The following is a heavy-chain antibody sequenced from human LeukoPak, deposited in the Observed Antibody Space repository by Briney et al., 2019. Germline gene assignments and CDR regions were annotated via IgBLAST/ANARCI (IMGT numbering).Heavy chain of an antibody. Sequence: GGSLRLSCAASGFTFSSYWMHWVRQAPGKGLVWVSRINNDGSNTPYADSVKGRFTISRDNAKNTLYLQMNSLGAEDTAVYYCARGRGICSGASCYSDYWGQGTLVTVSS. CDR3: ARGRGICSGASCYSDY. CDR2: INNDGSNT. D-gene: IGHD2-15*01. V-gene: IGHV3-74*01. J-gene: IGHJ4*02. CDR1: GFTFSSYW.